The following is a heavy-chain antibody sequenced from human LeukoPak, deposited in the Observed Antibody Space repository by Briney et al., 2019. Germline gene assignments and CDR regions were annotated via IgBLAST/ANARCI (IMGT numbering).Heavy chain of an antibody. CDR3: ARHKLGYCSGGSCSFDY. D-gene: IGHD2-15*01. J-gene: IGHJ4*02. Sequence: SSETLSLTCTVSGGSLSSYYWSWIRQPPAKGLERNGYIYYSWSTNYNPSLKSRVTISVDTSKNQFSLKLSSVTAADTAVYYCARHKLGYCSGGSCSFDYWGQGTLVTVSS. CDR2: IYYSWST. CDR1: GGSLSSYY. V-gene: IGHV4-59*08.